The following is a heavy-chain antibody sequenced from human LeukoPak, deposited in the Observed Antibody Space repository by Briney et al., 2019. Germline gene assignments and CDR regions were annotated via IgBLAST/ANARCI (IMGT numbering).Heavy chain of an antibody. D-gene: IGHD3-16*01. CDR2: ITPIFNTA. CDR3: ARRTWFGGDAFDI. J-gene: IGHJ3*02. V-gene: IGHV1-69*05. Sequence: ASVKVSCKASGGTFSSYAINWVRQAPGQGLEWMGGITPIFNTANFAQKFQGRVTMTRNTSISTAYMELSSLRSEDTAVYYCARRTWFGGDAFDIWGQGTMVTVSS. CDR1: GGTFSSYA.